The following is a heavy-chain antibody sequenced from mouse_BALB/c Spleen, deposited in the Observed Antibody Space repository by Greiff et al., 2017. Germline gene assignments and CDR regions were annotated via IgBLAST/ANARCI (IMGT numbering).Heavy chain of an antibody. V-gene: IGHV5-12-1*01. CDR3: ARQGYSNYLYAMDY. J-gene: IGHJ4*01. Sequence: EVKLMESGGGLVKPGGSLKLSCAASGFAFSSYDMSWVRQTPEKRLEWVAYISSGGGSTYYPDTVKGRFTISRDNAKNTLYLQMSSLKSEDTAMYYCARQGYSNYLYAMDYWGQGTSVTVSS. CDR2: ISSGGGST. D-gene: IGHD2-5*01. CDR1: GFAFSSYD.